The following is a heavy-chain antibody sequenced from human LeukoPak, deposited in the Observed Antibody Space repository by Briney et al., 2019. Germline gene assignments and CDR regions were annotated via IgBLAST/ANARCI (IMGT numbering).Heavy chain of an antibody. CDR1: GYTFTSYA. J-gene: IGHJ6*03. Sequence: RASVNVSCKASGYTFTSYAMNWVRQAPGQGLEWMGWINTNTGNPTYAQGFTGRFVFSLDTSVSTAYLQISSLKAEDTAVYYCARAGPPGYYWAVYYYYMDVWGKGTTVTVSS. D-gene: IGHD1-26*01. CDR3: ARAGPPGYYWAVYYYYMDV. CDR2: INTNTGNP. V-gene: IGHV7-4-1*02.